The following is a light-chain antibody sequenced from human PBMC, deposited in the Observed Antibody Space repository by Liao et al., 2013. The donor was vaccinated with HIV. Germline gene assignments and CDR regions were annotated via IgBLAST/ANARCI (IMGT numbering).Light chain of an antibody. J-gene: IGLJ1*01. CDR2: EDD. Sequence: SYELTQAPSVSVSPGQTASITCSGDKLGQKYAWWYQQRPGQSPVLVIYEDDKRPSGIPDRFSGSNSGNTATLTVSGTQALDEADYYCQAWDSSTEVFGTGTKVTVL. CDR3: QAWDSSTEV. V-gene: IGLV3-1*01. CDR1: KLGQKY.